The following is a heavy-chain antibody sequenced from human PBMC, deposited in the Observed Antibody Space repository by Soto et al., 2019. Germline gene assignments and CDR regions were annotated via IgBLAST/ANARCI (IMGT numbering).Heavy chain of an antibody. CDR2: IIPMFGKA. D-gene: IGHD1-26*01. J-gene: IGHJ4*02. V-gene: IGHV1-69*12. CDR3: ARGQVGTMTPFDY. Sequence: VELVQSGAEVKRRGSSVKVSCKASGGTFSSYAISWVRQAPGQGLEWMGGIIPMFGKADYAQKVQGRVTISADVSTSTAYMELNNLRSEDTAVYYCARGQVGTMTPFDYWGQGTLVTVSS. CDR1: GGTFSSYA.